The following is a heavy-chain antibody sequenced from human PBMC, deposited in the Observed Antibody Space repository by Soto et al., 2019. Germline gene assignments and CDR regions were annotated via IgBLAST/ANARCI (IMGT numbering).Heavy chain of an antibody. CDR1: GYTFTSYA. CDR2: INAGYGNT. V-gene: IGHV1-3*01. J-gene: IGHJ4*02. D-gene: IGHD3-10*01. CDR3: ALGGGGSYFLY. Sequence: QVQLVQSGAEVKKPGASVKVSCKASGYTFTSYAMHWVRQAPGQRLEWMGWINAGYGNTKYSQNFQGRVTITRDTSESTAYMDLSSLRSEDTAVYYCALGGGGSYFLYWGEGTLVTVSS.